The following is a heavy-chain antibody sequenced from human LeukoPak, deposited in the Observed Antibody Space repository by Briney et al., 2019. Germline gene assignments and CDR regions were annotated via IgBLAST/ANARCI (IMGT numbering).Heavy chain of an antibody. D-gene: IGHD3-16*01. CDR3: ARVKDPGGYYYYYYMDI. CDR1: GDSISGFY. CDR2: INHSGST. Sequence: SETLSLTCTVSGDSISGFYWSWIRQPPGKGLEWIGEINHSGSTNYNPSLKSRVTISVDTSKNQFSLKVSSVTAADTAVYYCARVKDPGGYYYYYYMDIWGKGNTVTVSS. J-gene: IGHJ6*03. V-gene: IGHV4-34*01.